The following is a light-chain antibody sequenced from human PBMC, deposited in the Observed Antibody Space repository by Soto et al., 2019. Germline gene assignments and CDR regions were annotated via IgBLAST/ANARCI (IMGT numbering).Light chain of an antibody. CDR1: QDIGTW. Sequence: DIQITRAPSRLSAAVGDRVTITCRASQDIGTWLAWHQQKPGQVPKLLISKASSLESGVPSRFSGCRSGTVFTLTISSLQPVDSATYYCKECGSSRAFGQGTKVDIK. CDR3: KECGSSRA. CDR2: KAS. J-gene: IGKJ1*01. V-gene: IGKV1-5*03.